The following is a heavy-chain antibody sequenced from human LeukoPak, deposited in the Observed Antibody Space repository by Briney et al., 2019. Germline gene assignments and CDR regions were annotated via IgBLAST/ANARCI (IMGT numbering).Heavy chain of an antibody. J-gene: IGHJ4*02. Sequence: SVKVSCKASGGTFSSYAISWVRQAPGQGLEWMGRIIPILGIANYAQKFQGRVTITADKSTSTAYMELSGLRSEDTAVYYCARVESRYYFDYWGQGTLVTVSS. CDR3: ARVESRYYFDY. CDR2: IIPILGIA. V-gene: IGHV1-69*04. CDR1: GGTFSSYA.